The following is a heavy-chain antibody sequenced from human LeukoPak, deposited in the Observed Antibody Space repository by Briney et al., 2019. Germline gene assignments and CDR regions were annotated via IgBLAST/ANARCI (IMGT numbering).Heavy chain of an antibody. CDR2: ISGSGGST. J-gene: IGHJ4*02. CDR1: GFTFSSYA. Sequence: GGSLRLSCAASGFTFSSYAMSWVRQAPGKGLEWVSAISGSGGSTYYADSVKGRFTISRDNAKNSLYLQMNSLRAEDTAVYYCARAFEFWSGYRYYFDYWGQGTLVTVSS. CDR3: ARAFEFWSGYRYYFDY. D-gene: IGHD3-3*01. V-gene: IGHV3-23*01.